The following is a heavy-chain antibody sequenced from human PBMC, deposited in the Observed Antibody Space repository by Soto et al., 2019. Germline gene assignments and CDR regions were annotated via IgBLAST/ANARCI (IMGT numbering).Heavy chain of an antibody. D-gene: IGHD2-8*01. CDR1: GFLFTDYY. J-gene: IGHJ4*02. CDR2: IDGSSDYT. CDR3: ARDLRFSSTNYFDF. V-gene: IGHV3-11*06. Sequence: GWSLRLSCPASGFLFTDYYMSWIRQPPGKGLEWLAYIDGSSDYTNSADSVKGRFTISRDNAKNSVFLQMNNLRADDTAVYYCARDLRFSSTNYFDFWGRGTLVTVSS.